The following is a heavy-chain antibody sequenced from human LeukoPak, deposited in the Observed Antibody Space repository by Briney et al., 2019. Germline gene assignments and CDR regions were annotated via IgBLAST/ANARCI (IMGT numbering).Heavy chain of an antibody. V-gene: IGHV3-53*01. J-gene: IGHJ4*02. CDR2: IYSGGST. D-gene: IGHD3-10*01. CDR1: GFTVSSNY. CDR3: ARRDTGLWFGEFDY. Sequence: GGSLRLSCAASGFTVSSNYMSWVRQAPGKGLEWGSVIYSGGSTYYADSVKGRFTISRDNSKNTLYLQMNSLRAEDTAVYYCARRDTGLWFGEFDYWGQGTLVTVSS.